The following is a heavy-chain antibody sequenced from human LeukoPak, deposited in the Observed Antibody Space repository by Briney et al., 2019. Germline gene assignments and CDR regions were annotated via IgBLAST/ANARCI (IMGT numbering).Heavy chain of an antibody. J-gene: IGHJ3*02. CDR1: GFTFSSYA. V-gene: IGHV3-30*04. Sequence: GGSLRLSCAASGFTFSSYAMHWVRQAPGKGLEWVAVISYDGSNKYYADSVKGRFTISRDNSKNTLYLQMNSLRAEDTAVYYCARGRGYYGSGRRAFDIWGQGTMVTVSS. CDR3: ARGRGYYGSGRRAFDI. CDR2: ISYDGSNK. D-gene: IGHD3-10*01.